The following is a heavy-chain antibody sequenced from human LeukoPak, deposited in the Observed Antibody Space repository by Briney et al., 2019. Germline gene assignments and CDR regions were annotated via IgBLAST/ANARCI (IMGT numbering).Heavy chain of an antibody. V-gene: IGHV3-7*01. CDR1: GFTFSNYW. J-gene: IGHJ6*02. CDR2: TKLDGSEK. Sequence: PGGSLRLSCAASGFTFSNYWMSWVRQAPGKGLEWVANTKLDGSEKYYVDSVKGRFTISRDNAEYLLYLQMNCLRAEDTAVYYCARDFGSPSYYYGMDAWGQGTTVTVSS. CDR3: ARDFGSPSYYYGMDA. D-gene: IGHD3-10*01.